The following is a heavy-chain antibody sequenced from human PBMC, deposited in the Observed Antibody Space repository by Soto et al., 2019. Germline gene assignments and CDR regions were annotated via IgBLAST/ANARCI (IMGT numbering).Heavy chain of an antibody. Sequence: SETLSLTCAVSGGSISSSNWWSWVRQPPGKGLEWIGEIYHSGSTNYNPSLKSRVTISVDKSKNQFSLKLSSVTAADTAVYYCARIVVPAAMPGSYYYYGMDVWGQGTTVTVSS. V-gene: IGHV4-4*02. CDR2: IYHSGST. CDR1: GGSISSSNW. J-gene: IGHJ6*02. D-gene: IGHD2-2*01. CDR3: ARIVVPAAMPGSYYYYGMDV.